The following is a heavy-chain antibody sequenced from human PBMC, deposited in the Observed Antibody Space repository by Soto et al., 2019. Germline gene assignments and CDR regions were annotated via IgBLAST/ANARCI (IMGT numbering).Heavy chain of an antibody. D-gene: IGHD3-3*01. J-gene: IGHJ6*02. Sequence: PGGSLRLSCAASGFTFSSYGMHWVRQAPGKGLEWVAVIWYDGSNKYYADSVKGRFTISRDNSKNTLYLQMNSLRAEDTAVYYCARDRGMGYYDFWSGYYGPSYYYYGMDVWGQGTTVTVSS. CDR3: ARDRGMGYYDFWSGYYGPSYYYYGMDV. V-gene: IGHV3-33*01. CDR2: IWYDGSNK. CDR1: GFTFSSYG.